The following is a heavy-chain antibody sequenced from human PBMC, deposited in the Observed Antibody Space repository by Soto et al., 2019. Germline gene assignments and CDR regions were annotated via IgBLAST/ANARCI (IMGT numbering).Heavy chain of an antibody. CDR2: IYYSGST. D-gene: IGHD2-2*03. V-gene: IGHV4-59*01. Sequence: QVQLQESGPGLVKPSETLSLTCTVSGGSISSYYWSWIRQPPGKGLEWIGYIYYSGSTNYNPSLKSRVTLSVDTSKNQFSLKLSSVTAADTAVYYCARVDLTPYYYYGMDVWGQGTTVTVSS. CDR1: GGSISSYY. J-gene: IGHJ6*02. CDR3: ARVDLTPYYYYGMDV.